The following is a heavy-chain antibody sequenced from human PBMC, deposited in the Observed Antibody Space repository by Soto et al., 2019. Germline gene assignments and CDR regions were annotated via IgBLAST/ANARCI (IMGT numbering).Heavy chain of an antibody. CDR2: IIPLFGTA. V-gene: IGHV1-69*01. CDR1: GGTFSTYD. D-gene: IGHD5-12*01. J-gene: IGHJ4*02. Sequence: QVQLVQSGAEVKKPGSSVKVCCKASGGTFSTYDICWVQQAPGQGLEWMGGIIPLFGTANYAQKFQGRATIIADESTRTAYMELSRLRSEDTAVYYCAINEGTDGYKFAYWGQGTLVTVSS. CDR3: AINEGTDGYKFAY.